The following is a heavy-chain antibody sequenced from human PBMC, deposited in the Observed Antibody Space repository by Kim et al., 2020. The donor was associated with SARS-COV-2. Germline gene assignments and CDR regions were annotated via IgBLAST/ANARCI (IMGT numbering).Heavy chain of an antibody. J-gene: IGHJ6*04. CDR3: ARLLGWGKVDV. CDR1: GGSISSNY. Sequence: SETLSLTCTVSGGSISSNYWSWIRQPPGKGLEWIGYIHYSGSTNYNPSLKSRVTMLVDTSKNQFSLKLSSVTAADTAVYYCARLLGWGKVDVWGKGTTVTISS. CDR2: IHYSGST. V-gene: IGHV4-59*08. D-gene: IGHD3-10*01.